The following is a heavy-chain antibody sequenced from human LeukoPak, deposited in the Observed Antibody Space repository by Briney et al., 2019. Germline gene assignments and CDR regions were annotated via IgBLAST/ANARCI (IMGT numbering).Heavy chain of an antibody. V-gene: IGHV4-39*07. CDR3: ARDLARITMVRGVIRP. J-gene: IGHJ5*02. D-gene: IGHD3-10*01. Sequence: SETLSLTCTVSGGSISSSSYYWGWIRQPPGKGLEWIGSIYYSGSTYYNPSLKSRVTISVDTSKNQFSLKLSSVTAADTAVYYCARDLARITMVRGVIRPWGQGTLVTVSS. CDR2: IYYSGST. CDR1: GGSISSSSYY.